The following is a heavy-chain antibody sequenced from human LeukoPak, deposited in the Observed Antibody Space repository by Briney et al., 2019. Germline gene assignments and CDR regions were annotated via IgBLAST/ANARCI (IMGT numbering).Heavy chain of an antibody. J-gene: IGHJ4*02. Sequence: ETLSLTCTVSGGSISSGGYYWSWVRQAPGKGLVWVSRINSDGSSTSYADSVKGRFTISRDNAKNTLYLQMNSLRAEDTAVYYCARAVADDYWGQGTLVTVSS. D-gene: IGHD6-19*01. V-gene: IGHV3-74*01. CDR1: GGSISSGGYY. CDR3: ARAVADDY. CDR2: INSDGSST.